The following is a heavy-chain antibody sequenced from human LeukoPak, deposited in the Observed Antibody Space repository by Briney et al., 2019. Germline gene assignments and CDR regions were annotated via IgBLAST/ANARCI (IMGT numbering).Heavy chain of an antibody. V-gene: IGHV4-30-2*01. CDR2: IYHSGST. CDR1: GGSISSGGYS. CDR3: ARTTDYYDSSGYRIQDAFDI. J-gene: IGHJ3*02. D-gene: IGHD3-22*01. Sequence: PSQTLSLTCAVSGGSISSGGYSWSWIRQPPGKGLEWIGYIYHSGSTYYNPSLKSRVTISVDRSKNQFSLKLSSVTAADTPVYYCARTTDYYDSSGYRIQDAFDIWGQGTMVTVSS.